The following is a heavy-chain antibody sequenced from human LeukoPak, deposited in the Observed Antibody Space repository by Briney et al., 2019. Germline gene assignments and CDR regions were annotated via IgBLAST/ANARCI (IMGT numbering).Heavy chain of an antibody. CDR1: RNIFTGYF. J-gene: IGHJ4*02. CDR2: INPKNGGT. V-gene: IGHV1-2*02. Sequence: ASVKVSCKASRNIFTGYFIHWVRQAPGQGLEWMGWINPKNGGTNPAEKFQGRVSMTRDASLSTAFMELTGLTSDDTAVYFCAREPPYTGHCDITTCDVSRFDLWGQGTLVTVSS. CDR3: AREPPYTGHCDITTCDVSRFDL. D-gene: IGHD2-2*01.